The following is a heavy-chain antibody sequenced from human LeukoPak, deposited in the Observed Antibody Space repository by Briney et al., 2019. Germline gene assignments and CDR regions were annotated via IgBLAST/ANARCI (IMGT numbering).Heavy chain of an antibody. J-gene: IGHJ3*02. CDR3: ARDPGYYGSGTRGAFDI. V-gene: IGHV4-4*07. CDR2: IYTSGST. D-gene: IGHD3-10*01. CDR1: GGSISSYY. Sequence: SETLSLTCTVSGGSISSYYWSWIRQPAGKGLEWIGRIYTSGSTNYNPSLKSRVTMSVDTSKNQFSLKLSSVTAADTAVYYCARDPGYYGSGTRGAFDIWGQGTMVTVSS.